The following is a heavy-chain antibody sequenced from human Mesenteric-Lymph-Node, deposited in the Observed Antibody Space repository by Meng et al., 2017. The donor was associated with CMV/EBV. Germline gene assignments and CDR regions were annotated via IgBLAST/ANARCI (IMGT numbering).Heavy chain of an antibody. J-gene: IGHJ4*02. V-gene: IGHV4-31*03. CDR2: IYYSGST. D-gene: IGHD2-21*01. CDR1: CCSISSGGYY. CDR3: ARGGDWVDY. Sequence: LTCTFSCCSISSGGYYCSWIRLHPVTGLEWIGYIYYSGSTNYNPSLKSRLTMSVDTSKNQFSLKLSSVTAADTAVYYCARGGDWVDYWGQGTLVTVSS.